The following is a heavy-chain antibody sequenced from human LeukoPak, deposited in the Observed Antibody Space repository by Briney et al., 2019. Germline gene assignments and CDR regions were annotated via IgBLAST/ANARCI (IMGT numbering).Heavy chain of an antibody. V-gene: IGHV3-9*01. D-gene: IGHD2-15*01. CDR2: ISYSSATI. CDR3: AKDRGGGSQLGDAFDV. CDR1: GFTFDEYA. J-gene: IGHJ3*01. Sequence: GGSLRLSCAASGFTFDEYAMHWVRQAPGKGLEWVSGISYSSATIGYVDSVKGRFIISRDDAKNSLYLQMNSLRAEDTALYFCAKDRGGGSQLGDAFDVWGQGTMVSVSS.